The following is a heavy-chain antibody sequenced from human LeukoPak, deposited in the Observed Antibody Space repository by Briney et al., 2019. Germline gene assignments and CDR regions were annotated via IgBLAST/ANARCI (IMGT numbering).Heavy chain of an antibody. V-gene: IGHV3-21*01. Sequence: GGSLRLSCAASGFTFSDYSMNWVRQAPGKGLEWVSSISSRSAYIHYTDSVKGRFNISSDNAENSLYLQMNNLRADDTAVYYCARDRSGSYPYYFDYWGQGTLVTVSS. D-gene: IGHD1-26*01. CDR3: ARDRSGSYPYYFDY. CDR1: GFTFSDYS. J-gene: IGHJ4*02. CDR2: ISSRSAYI.